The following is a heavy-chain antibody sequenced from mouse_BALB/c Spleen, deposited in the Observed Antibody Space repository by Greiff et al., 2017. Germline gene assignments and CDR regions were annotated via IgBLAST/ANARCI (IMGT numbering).Heavy chain of an antibody. CDR1: GYTFTDYA. D-gene: IGHD1-1*01. CDR3: AREDGPWFAY. Sequence: QVQLKESGPELVKPGASVKVSCKASGYTFTDYAMHWVKQSHAKSLEWIGVISTYYGDASYNQKFKGRATMTVDKSSSTAYMELARLTSEDSAIYYCAREDGPWFAYWGQGTLVTVSA. CDR2: ISTYYGDA. J-gene: IGHJ3*01. V-gene: IGHV1-67*01.